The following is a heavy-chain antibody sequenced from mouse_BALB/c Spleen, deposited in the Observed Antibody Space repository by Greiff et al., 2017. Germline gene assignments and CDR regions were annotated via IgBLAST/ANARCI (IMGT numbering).Heavy chain of an antibody. CDR2: ISNLAYSI. V-gene: IGHV5-15*02. D-gene: IGHD2-1*01. Sequence: DVMLVESGGGLVQPGGSRKFSCAASGFTFSDYGMAWVRQAPGKGPVWVAFISNLAYSIYYADTVTGRFTISRENAKNTLYLEMSSLRSEDTAMYYWARDRWGNSLLDYWGQGTSLTVSS. CDR1: GFTFSDYG. J-gene: IGHJ2*02. CDR3: ARDRWGNSLLDY.